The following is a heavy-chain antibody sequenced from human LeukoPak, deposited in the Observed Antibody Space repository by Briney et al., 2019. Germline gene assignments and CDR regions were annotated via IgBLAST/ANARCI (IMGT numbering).Heavy chain of an antibody. Sequence: SETLSLTCTVSGGSISSHYWSWVRQPPGKGLEWIEHIYTSGNTNYNPSLTSRVTISVDTSKNQFSLKLSSVTAADTAVYHCARESSSLSYYYMDVWGKGTTVTVSS. CDR1: GGSISSHY. CDR3: ARESSSLSYYYMDV. CDR2: IYTSGNT. D-gene: IGHD6-6*01. J-gene: IGHJ6*03. V-gene: IGHV4-59*11.